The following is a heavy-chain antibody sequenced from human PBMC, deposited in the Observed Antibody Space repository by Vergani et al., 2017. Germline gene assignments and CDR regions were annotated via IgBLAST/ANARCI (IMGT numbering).Heavy chain of an antibody. CDR2: ISWSSRII. J-gene: IGHJ4*02. Sequence: EVQLVESGGGWVQPGRSLRISCSASGFRFGDYAIHWVRHAPGKGLEWVSGISWSSRIIGYADSVKGRFTISRDNARNSLHLQMNSLRAEDTALYYCVRCRSVSRSWVADYWGQGTLVSVSS. CDR3: VRCRSVSRSWVADY. V-gene: IGHV3-9*01. D-gene: IGHD6-13*01. CDR1: GFRFGDYA.